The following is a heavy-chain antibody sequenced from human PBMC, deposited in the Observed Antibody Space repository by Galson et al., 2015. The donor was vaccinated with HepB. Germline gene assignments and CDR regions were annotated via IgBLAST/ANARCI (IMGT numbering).Heavy chain of an antibody. CDR2: IYYTGST. Sequence: TLSLTCIVSGASINSGDYFWSWIRQLPGKGLEWIGYIYYTGSTYYNPSLKSRAAISLDSSKNQFSLKVSSVTAADTATYHCETMTMNVVVIKPWGQGTLVTVSS. J-gene: IGHJ4*02. D-gene: IGHD3-22*01. CDR1: GASINSGDYF. V-gene: IGHV4-31*03. CDR3: ETMTMNVVVIKP.